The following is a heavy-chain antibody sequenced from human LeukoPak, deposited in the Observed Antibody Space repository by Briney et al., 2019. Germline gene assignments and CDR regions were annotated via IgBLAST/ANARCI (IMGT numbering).Heavy chain of an antibody. CDR2: ISGSGGST. D-gene: IGHD3-10*01. V-gene: IGHV3-23*01. J-gene: IGHJ4*02. CDR1: GFTFSSYA. CDR3: AKDPWSYGSLSGVDY. Sequence: GGSLRLSCAASGFTFSSYAMSWVRQAPGKGLEWVSAISGSGGSTCYADSVKGRFTISRDNSKNTLYLQMNSLRAEDTAVYYCAKDPWSYGSLSGVDYWGQGTLVTVSS.